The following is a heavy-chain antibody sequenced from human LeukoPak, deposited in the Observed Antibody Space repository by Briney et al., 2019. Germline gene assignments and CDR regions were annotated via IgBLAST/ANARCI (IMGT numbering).Heavy chain of an antibody. J-gene: IGHJ5*02. CDR1: GGSISSSSYY. Sequence: SETLSLTCTVSGGSISSSSYYWGWIRQPPGKGLEWIGSIYYSGSTYYNPSLKSRVTISVDTSKNQFSLKLSSVTAADTAVYYCARQLVYYDFWSGYSQYNWFDPWGQGTLVTVSS. D-gene: IGHD3-3*01. CDR3: ARQLVYYDFWSGYSQYNWFDP. V-gene: IGHV4-39*01. CDR2: IYYSGST.